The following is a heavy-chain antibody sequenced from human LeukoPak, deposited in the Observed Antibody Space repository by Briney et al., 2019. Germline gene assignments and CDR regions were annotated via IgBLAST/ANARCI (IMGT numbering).Heavy chain of an antibody. V-gene: IGHV3-66*01. CDR1: GLTVSSTY. J-gene: IGHJ4*02. CDR3: ASKVTTGY. Sequence: ASLRLSCVISGLTVSSTYMSWVRQAPGKGLEWVAVIYSGGTTNYAESVKGRFIVYRDSSKNTLYLQMNSLRAEDTAVYYCASKVTTGYWGQGTLVTVSS. CDR2: IYSGGTT. D-gene: IGHD4-17*01.